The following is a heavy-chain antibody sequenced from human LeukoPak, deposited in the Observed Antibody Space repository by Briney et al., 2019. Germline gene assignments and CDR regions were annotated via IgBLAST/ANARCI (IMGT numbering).Heavy chain of an antibody. D-gene: IGHD2-2*01. CDR1: GFTFSSYG. Sequence: GGSLRLSCAASGFTFSSYGMHWVRQAPGKGLEWVAVISYDGSNKYYADSVKGRFTISRDNSKNMLYLQMNSLRAEDTAVYYCAKGGVVPAAFNYWGQGTLVTVSS. V-gene: IGHV3-30*18. CDR3: AKGGVVPAAFNY. J-gene: IGHJ4*02. CDR2: ISYDGSNK.